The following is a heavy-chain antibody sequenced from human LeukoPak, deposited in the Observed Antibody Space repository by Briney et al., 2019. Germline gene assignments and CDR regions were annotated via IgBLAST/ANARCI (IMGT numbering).Heavy chain of an antibody. CDR3: ARAHSGLFDGFDV. J-gene: IGHJ3*01. V-gene: IGHV4-59*01. CDR1: GGSISSNY. Sequence: SETLSLTCTVSGGSISSNYWSWIRQSPGKGLEWIGYIYSSGSSSYNTSLQSQVTISVDTSKKQLSLKLPSVTAADTAIYYRARAHSGLFDGFDVWGQGTMVTVSS. D-gene: IGHD5-12*01. CDR2: IYSSGSS.